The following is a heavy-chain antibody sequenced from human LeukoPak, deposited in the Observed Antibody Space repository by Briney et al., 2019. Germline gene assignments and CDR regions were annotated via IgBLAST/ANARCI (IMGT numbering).Heavy chain of an antibody. V-gene: IGHV3-21*01. CDR1: GFTFSSYS. Sequence: GGSLRLSCAASGFTFSSYSMNWVRQAPGKGLEWVSSISSSSSYIYYADSVKGRFTISRDNAKNSLYLQMNSLRAEDTAVYYCARDHGSGSYHIDYWGQGTLVTVSS. J-gene: IGHJ4*02. CDR2: ISSSSSYI. D-gene: IGHD3-10*01. CDR3: ARDHGSGSYHIDY.